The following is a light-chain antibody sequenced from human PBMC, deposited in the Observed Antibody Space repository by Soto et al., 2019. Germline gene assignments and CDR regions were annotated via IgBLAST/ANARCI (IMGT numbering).Light chain of an antibody. Sequence: DIQMTQSPSSLSASVGDRVPSTCRASQSIRSYLSWYQQKPGKAPKLLIYAASSLQSGVPSRFSGSGSGTNFTLTISSLQPEDFATYYCQQSYSTPRTFGQGTKVEIK. CDR2: AAS. CDR1: QSIRSY. J-gene: IGKJ1*01. V-gene: IGKV1-39*01. CDR3: QQSYSTPRT.